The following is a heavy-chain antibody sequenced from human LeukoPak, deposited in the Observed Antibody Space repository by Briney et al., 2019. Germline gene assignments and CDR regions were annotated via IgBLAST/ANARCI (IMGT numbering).Heavy chain of an antibody. CDR2: ISGNSKHV. D-gene: IGHD3-3*01. CDR3: ARPDYDYWTGSLGGHYLDV. Sequence: GVSLRLSCAASGFIFSTYAMSWVRQAPGKGLEWVSSISGNSKHVYYGDSVKGRFTISRDNARNSLYLQMDSLRAEDTAVYYCARPDYDYWTGSLGGHYLDVWGKGTTVTVSS. CDR1: GFIFSTYA. V-gene: IGHV3-21*01. J-gene: IGHJ6*03.